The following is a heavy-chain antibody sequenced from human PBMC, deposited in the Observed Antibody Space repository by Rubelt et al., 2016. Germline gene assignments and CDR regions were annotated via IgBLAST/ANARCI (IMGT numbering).Heavy chain of an antibody. V-gene: IGHV3-15*07. CDR2: IKSKTDGGTI. D-gene: IGHD5-12*01. J-gene: IGHJ4*02. CDR3: AKVTGVIVTATIDY. Sequence: GLEWVGRIKSKTDGGTIDYAAPVKGRFTISRDDSKNTLYLQMNSLRAEDTAVYYCAKVTGVIVTATIDYWGQGTLVTVSS.